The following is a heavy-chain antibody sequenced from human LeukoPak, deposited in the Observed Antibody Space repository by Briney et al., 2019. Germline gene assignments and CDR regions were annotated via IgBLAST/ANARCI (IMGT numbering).Heavy chain of an antibody. D-gene: IGHD1-1*01. V-gene: IGHV3-7*01. CDR1: GFTFSSYW. CDR2: IKQDESEK. Sequence: PGGSLRLSCEASGFTFSSYWMSWVRQAPGKGLEWVANIKQDESEKYYVDSVKGRFTISRDNAKNSLYLQMNSLRAEDTAVYYCARVTMDGYYFDYWGQGTLVTVSS. J-gene: IGHJ4*02. CDR3: ARVTMDGYYFDY.